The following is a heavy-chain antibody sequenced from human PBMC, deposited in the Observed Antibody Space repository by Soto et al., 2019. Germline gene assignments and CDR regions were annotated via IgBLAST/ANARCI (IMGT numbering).Heavy chain of an antibody. CDR3: AHTQGGSDAFDI. D-gene: IGHD1-26*01. V-gene: IGHV2-5*02. J-gene: IGHJ3*02. CDR1: GFSLSTFGVD. CDR2: IYWDDDK. Sequence: QITLKESGPTLVKPTQTLTLTCTFSGFSLSTFGVDVGWIRQPPGKALEWLALIYWDDDKRYSPSLRSRLTITKDTSKNQVVLTVTNMDPVDTATYYCAHTQGGSDAFDIWGQGTMLTVSS.